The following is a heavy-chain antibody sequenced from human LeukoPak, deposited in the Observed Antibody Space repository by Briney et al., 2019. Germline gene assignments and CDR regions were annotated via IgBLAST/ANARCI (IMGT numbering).Heavy chain of an antibody. Sequence: PEGSLRLSCAASSFSVSDNSMSWVRQAPGKGLEWVAVISYDGSNKYYADSVKGRFTNSKDNSKNTLYLQMNSLRAEDTAVYYCARGSNGYSYGYDGWFDPWGQGTLVTVSS. CDR2: ISYDGSNK. CDR1: SFSVSDNS. V-gene: IGHV3-30-3*01. D-gene: IGHD5-18*01. J-gene: IGHJ5*02. CDR3: ARGSNGYSYGYDGWFDP.